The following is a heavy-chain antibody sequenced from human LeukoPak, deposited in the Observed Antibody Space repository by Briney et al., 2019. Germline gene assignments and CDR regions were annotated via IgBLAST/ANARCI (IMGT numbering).Heavy chain of an antibody. CDR2: ISAYNGNT. V-gene: IGHV1-18*01. Sequence: ASVKVSCKASGYTFTSYGISWVRQAPGQGLEWMGWISAYNGNTNYAQKLRGRVTMTTDTSTSTAYMELRSLRSDDTAVYYCARDRAGIAAAGSFDYWGQGTLVTVSS. CDR3: ARDRAGIAAAGSFDY. D-gene: IGHD6-13*01. CDR1: GYTFTSYG. J-gene: IGHJ4*02.